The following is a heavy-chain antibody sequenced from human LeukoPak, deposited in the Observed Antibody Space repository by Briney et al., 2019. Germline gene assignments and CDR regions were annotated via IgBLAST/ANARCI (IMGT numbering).Heavy chain of an antibody. Sequence: GGSLTLSCVASGFTFSSYAMSWVRQAPGKGLEWVSAISGSGGRTYYADSVKGRFTISRDNSKSTLYLQMNSLRADDTAIYYCAKDHYDNWFDPWGQGTLVTVSS. CDR2: ISGSGGRT. V-gene: IGHV3-23*01. CDR3: AKDHYDNWFDP. CDR1: GFTFSSYA. D-gene: IGHD3-16*01. J-gene: IGHJ5*02.